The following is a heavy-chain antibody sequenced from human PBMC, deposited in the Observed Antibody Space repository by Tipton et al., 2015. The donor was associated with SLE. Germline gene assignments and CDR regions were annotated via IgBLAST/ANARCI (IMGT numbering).Heavy chain of an antibody. CDR1: GFTFSSYA. CDR2: INHSGST. J-gene: IGHJ5*02. V-gene: IGHV4-34*01. CDR3: ARGSLGIKYYDFWSGYSAGWFDP. Sequence: LRLSCAASGFTFSSYAMSWVRQAPGKGLEWIGEINHSGSTNYNPSLKSRVTISVDTSKNQFSLKLSSVTAADTAVYYCARGSLGIKYYDFWSGYSAGWFDPWGQGTLVTVSS. D-gene: IGHD3-3*01.